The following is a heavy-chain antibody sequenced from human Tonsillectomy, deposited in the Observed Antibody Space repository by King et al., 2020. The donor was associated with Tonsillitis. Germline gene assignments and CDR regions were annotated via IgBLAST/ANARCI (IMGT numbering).Heavy chain of an antibody. CDR3: AKEKGLAAPLGMDV. CDR2: VSWNSGSI. CDR1: GFTFDDYA. V-gene: IGHV3-9*01. J-gene: IGHJ6*02. Sequence: VQLVESGGGLVQPGRSLRLSCAASGFTFDDYAMHWVRQAPGKGLEWVSGVSWNSGSIGYADSVKGRFTISRDNAKNSLYLQMNSLGAEDTALYYCAKEKGLAAPLGMDVWGQGTTVTVSS. D-gene: IGHD6-13*01.